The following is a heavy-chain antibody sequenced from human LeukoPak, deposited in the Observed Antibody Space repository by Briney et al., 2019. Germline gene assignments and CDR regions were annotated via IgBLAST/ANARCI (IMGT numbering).Heavy chain of an antibody. Sequence: SETLSLTCTVSGGSISSYYWSWIRQPAGKGLEWIGRIYTSGSTNYNPSLKSRVTMSVDTSKNQFSLKLSSVTAADTAVYYCARLNIVVVPAAGWFDPWGQGTLVTVSS. CDR1: GGSISSYY. J-gene: IGHJ5*02. D-gene: IGHD2-2*01. V-gene: IGHV4-4*07. CDR2: IYTSGST. CDR3: ARLNIVVVPAAGWFDP.